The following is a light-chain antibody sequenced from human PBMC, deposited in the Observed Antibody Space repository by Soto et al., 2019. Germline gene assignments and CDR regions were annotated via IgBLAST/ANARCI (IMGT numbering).Light chain of an antibody. V-gene: IGKV1-5*03. CDR3: QQYNSYST. CDR2: KAS. CDR1: QTISSW. J-gene: IGKJ5*01. Sequence: DIQMTQSPSTLSASVGDRVIITCRASQTISSWLAWYQQKPGKAPKLLIYKASSLESGVPSRFSGSGSGTEFTLTISSLQPDDFATYYCQQYNSYSTFGQGTRLEIK.